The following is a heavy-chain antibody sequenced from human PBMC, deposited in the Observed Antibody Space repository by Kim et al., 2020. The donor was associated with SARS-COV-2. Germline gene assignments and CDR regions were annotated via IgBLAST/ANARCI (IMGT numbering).Heavy chain of an antibody. CDR1: GFTFSSYG. D-gene: IGHD2-2*01. CDR2: IWYDGSNK. J-gene: IGHJ6*02. Sequence: GGSLRLSCAASGFTFSSYGMHWVRQAPGKGLEWVAVIWYDGSNKYYADSVKGRFTISRDNSKNTLYLQMNSLRAEDTAVYYCAKDKRGSSRAGYYYGMDVWGQGTTVTVSS. CDR3: AKDKRGSSRAGYYYGMDV. V-gene: IGHV3-33*06.